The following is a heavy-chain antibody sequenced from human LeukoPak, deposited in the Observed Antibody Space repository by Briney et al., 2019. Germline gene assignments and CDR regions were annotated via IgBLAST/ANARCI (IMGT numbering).Heavy chain of an antibody. CDR3: ARVKYSSGSTSSWFDP. CDR1: GGSISNYH. CDR2: IEYSGGT. J-gene: IGHJ5*02. D-gene: IGHD3-10*01. Sequence: PSETLSLTCTVSGGSISNYHWSWFRQSPGTGLEWIGYIEYSGGTTYNSSLKSRVTISVDTSKSQFSLKLNSVTAADTAVYYCARVKYSSGSTSSWFDPWGQGTPVAASS. V-gene: IGHV4-59*08.